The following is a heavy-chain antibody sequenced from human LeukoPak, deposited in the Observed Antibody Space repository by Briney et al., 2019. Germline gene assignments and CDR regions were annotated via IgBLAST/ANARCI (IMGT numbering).Heavy chain of an antibody. D-gene: IGHD1-26*01. J-gene: IGHJ3*02. CDR2: INHSGST. V-gene: IGHV4-34*01. CDR3: ARVMIVGATQDAFDI. CDR1: GGSFSGYY. Sequence: PSETLSLTCAVYGGSFSGYYWSWIRQPPGKGLEWIGEINHSGSTNYNPSLKSRVTISVDTSKNQFSLKLSSVTAADTAVYYCARVMIVGATQDAFDIWGQGTMVTVSS.